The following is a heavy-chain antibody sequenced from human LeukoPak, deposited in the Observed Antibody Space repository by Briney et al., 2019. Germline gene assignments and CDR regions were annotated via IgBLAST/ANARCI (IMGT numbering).Heavy chain of an antibody. Sequence: GGSLRLSCAASGFTFSSYAMHWVRQAPGKGLEWVAVISYDGSNKYYADSVKGRFTISRDNSKNTLYLQMNSLRAEDTAVYYCARQSITMVRGVIIPADAFDIWGQGTMVTVSS. J-gene: IGHJ3*02. D-gene: IGHD3-10*01. CDR3: ARQSITMVRGVIIPADAFDI. CDR1: GFTFSSYA. V-gene: IGHV3-30*04. CDR2: ISYDGSNK.